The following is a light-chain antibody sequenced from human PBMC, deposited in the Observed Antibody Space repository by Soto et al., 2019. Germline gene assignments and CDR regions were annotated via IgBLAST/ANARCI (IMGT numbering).Light chain of an antibody. V-gene: IGKV3-20*01. Sequence: IVLTQSPGTLSLSPGERATLSCRASQSISDDFLAWYQQRPGQAPRLLIYVASFRATGIPDRFSGSGSGTEFTLTISRLEPEDAAVYFCQQYGRSPLTFGGGTKVGIK. CDR1: QSISDDF. CDR2: VAS. CDR3: QQYGRSPLT. J-gene: IGKJ4*01.